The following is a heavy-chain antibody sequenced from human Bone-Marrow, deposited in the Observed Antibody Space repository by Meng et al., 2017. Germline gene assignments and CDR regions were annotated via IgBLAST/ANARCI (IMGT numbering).Heavy chain of an antibody. CDR3: ATEYWGPDY. V-gene: IGHV3-7*01. D-gene: IGHD2-8*02. CDR2: IKGDGGEK. J-gene: IGHJ4*02. CDR1: GFTFSGYW. Sequence: GESLKISCAVSGFTFSGYWMTWVRQAPGKGLEWMANIKGDGGEKNYVDSVRGRFTISRDNAKNSLYLQMNSLRAEDTALYYCATEYWGPDYWGQGTLVTVS.